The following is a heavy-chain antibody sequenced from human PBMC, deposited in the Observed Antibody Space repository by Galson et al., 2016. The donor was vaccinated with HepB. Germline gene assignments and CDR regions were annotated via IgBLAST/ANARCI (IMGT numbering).Heavy chain of an antibody. Sequence: SVKVSCKASGGTFSTYTISWVRQAPGQGLEWIARIIPNFGKTDYAQSFKGRFTITTDNSTSTAYMELSSLRSKDTAMYYCAIVLREWLGDLPFDYWGQGTLVTVSS. V-gene: IGHV1-69*08. D-gene: IGHD6-19*01. CDR3: AIVLREWLGDLPFDY. CDR2: IIPNFGKT. J-gene: IGHJ4*02. CDR1: GGTFSTYT.